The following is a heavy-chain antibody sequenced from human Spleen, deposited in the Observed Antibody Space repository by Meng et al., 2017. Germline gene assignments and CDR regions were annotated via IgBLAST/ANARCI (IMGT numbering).Heavy chain of an antibody. CDR2: ISSSGGNT. CDR1: GFTFSSYA. J-gene: IGHJ6*02. D-gene: IGHD3-10*01. CDR3: AKYISGSYRNPYYYYGMDV. V-gene: IGHV3-23*01. Sequence: GESLKISCAASGFTFSSYAMSWVRQAPGKGLEWVSSISSSGGNTYYADSVKGRFTISRDNSKNTLYLQMNSLRAEDTAVYYCAKYISGSYRNPYYYYGMDVWGQGTTVTVSS.